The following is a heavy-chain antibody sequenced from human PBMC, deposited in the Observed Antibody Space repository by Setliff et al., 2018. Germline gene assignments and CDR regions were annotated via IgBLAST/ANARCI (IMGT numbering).Heavy chain of an antibody. D-gene: IGHD6-13*01. CDR1: GYSFTNYW. V-gene: IGHV5-51*01. J-gene: IGHJ4*02. CDR2: IYPLDSDT. CDR3: ARHRGRAAAGTCFDI. Sequence: GESLKISCQGSGYSFTNYWIGWVRQMPGKGLEWMGIIYPLDSDTRYSPSFQGQVTISADKSVSTAYLQWSSLKASDTAIYYCARHRGRAAAGTCFDIWGQGTQVTVSS.